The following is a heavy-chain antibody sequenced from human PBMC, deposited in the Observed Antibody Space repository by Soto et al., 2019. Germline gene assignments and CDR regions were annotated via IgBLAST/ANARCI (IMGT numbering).Heavy chain of an antibody. CDR1: GYTFTSYG. Sequence: QVQLVQSGAEVKKPGASVKVSCKASGYTFTSYGISWVRQAPGQGLEWMGWISAYNGNTNYAQKLQGRVTMTTDTSTSTAYMELRSLRSDDTAVYYCAREFPRFGELWDYYSYGMDVWGQGTTVTVSS. CDR2: ISAYNGNT. J-gene: IGHJ6*02. D-gene: IGHD3-10*01. CDR3: AREFPRFGELWDYYSYGMDV. V-gene: IGHV1-18*01.